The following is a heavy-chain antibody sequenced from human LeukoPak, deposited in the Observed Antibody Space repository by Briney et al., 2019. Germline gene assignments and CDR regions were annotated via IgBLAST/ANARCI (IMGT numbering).Heavy chain of an antibody. CDR1: GFTFSSYA. Sequence: GASLRLSCAASGFTFSSYAMSWVRQAPGKGLEWVSAISGSGGSTYYADSVKGRFTISRDNSKNTLYLQMNSLRAEDTAVYCCAKVHYYDSSGPMGYWGQGTLVTVSS. CDR3: AKVHYYDSSGPMGY. V-gene: IGHV3-23*01. CDR2: ISGSGGST. D-gene: IGHD3-22*01. J-gene: IGHJ4*02.